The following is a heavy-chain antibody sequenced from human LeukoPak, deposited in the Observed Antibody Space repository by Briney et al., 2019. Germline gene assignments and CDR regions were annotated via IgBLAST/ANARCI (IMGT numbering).Heavy chain of an antibody. CDR1: GGSISSGGHY. CDR3: AGKNDFWSGFQY. J-gene: IGHJ4*02. Sequence: PSQTLSLTCTVSGGSISSGGHYWGWIRQHPGKGLEWIGYIYYSGSTYYNPSLKSRVTISVDTSKNQFSLKLSSVTAADTAVYYCAGKNDFWSGFQYWGQGTLVTVSS. CDR2: IYYSGST. V-gene: IGHV4-31*03. D-gene: IGHD3-3*01.